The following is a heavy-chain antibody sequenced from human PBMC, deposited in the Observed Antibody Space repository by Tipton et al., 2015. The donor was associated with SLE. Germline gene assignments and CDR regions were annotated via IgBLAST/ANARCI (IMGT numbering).Heavy chain of an antibody. CDR1: GFTLSMHW. CDR3: ARSRGIVVVVGGAFDY. V-gene: IGHV3-7*01. J-gene: IGHJ4*02. D-gene: IGHD2-15*01. CDR2: IKHDGSEK. Sequence: SLRLSCVGSGFTLSMHWMSWVRQAPGKGLEWVANIKHDGSEKTYADSVKGRFSISRDNSKKSLYLEMNDLRVEDTAVYYCARSRGIVVVVGGAFDYWVQGTLVTVSS.